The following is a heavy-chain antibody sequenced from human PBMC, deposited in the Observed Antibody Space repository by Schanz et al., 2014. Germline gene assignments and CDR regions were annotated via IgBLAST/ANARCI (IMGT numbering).Heavy chain of an antibody. V-gene: IGHV4-4*08. CDR1: GGSISSYY. J-gene: IGHJ2*01. Sequence: QVQLQESGPGLVKPSETLSLTCTVSGGSISSYYWSWLRQPPGKGLEWIGYIFHSGNTNSDPSLRRRVTWPLDTSKNKFPLSLNSVTAADTAVYYCARGRFGNWYFDLWGRGTLVTISS. CDR3: ARGRFGNWYFDL. CDR2: IFHSGNT. D-gene: IGHD3-10*01.